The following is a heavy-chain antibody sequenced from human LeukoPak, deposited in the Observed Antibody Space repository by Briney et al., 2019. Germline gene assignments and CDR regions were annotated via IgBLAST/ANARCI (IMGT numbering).Heavy chain of an antibody. V-gene: IGHV3-23*01. Sequence: GGSLRLSCAASGFTFNNYAMNWVRQAPGKGLEWVSGISYSGANTHYADSVKGRFTVSRDNSKNTLYLQMNSLRAEDTAVYYCAKGSSDGSGSERYWGQGTLVTVSS. CDR2: ISYSGANT. CDR1: GFTFNNYA. D-gene: IGHD3-10*01. CDR3: AKGSSDGSGSERY. J-gene: IGHJ1*01.